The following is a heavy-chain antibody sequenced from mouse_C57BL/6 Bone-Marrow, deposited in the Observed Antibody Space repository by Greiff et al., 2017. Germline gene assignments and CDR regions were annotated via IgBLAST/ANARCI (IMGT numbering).Heavy chain of an antibody. D-gene: IGHD1-1*01. V-gene: IGHV14-4*01. J-gene: IGHJ2*01. CDR3: TVFYLYYSYYFDY. CDR1: GFNIKDDY. Sequence: EVQLQQSGAELVRPGASVTLSCTASGFNIKDDYMPWVKQRPEQGLEWIGWIDPENGDTAYASKFPGQATITSDTSSNTAYLQLSSLTSEDTAVYYCTVFYLYYSYYFDYWGQGTTLTVSS. CDR2: IDPENGDT.